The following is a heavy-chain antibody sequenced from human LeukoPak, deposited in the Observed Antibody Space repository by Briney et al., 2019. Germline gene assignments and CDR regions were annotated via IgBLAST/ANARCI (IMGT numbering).Heavy chain of an antibody. V-gene: IGHV3-74*01. Sequence: GGSLRLSCAASGFTFSNYWMHWVRQAPGKGLVWVSRIKSDGSSTTYADSVKGRFTISRDNAKNMVYLQMNSLRDEDTAVYYCARDPFYGDADFDYWGQGTLVTVSS. CDR3: ARDPFYGDADFDY. CDR2: IKSDGSST. CDR1: GFTFSNYW. D-gene: IGHD4-17*01. J-gene: IGHJ4*02.